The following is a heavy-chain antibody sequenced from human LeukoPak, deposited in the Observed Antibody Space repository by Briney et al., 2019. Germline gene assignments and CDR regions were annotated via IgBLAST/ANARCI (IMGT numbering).Heavy chain of an antibody. Sequence: GGSLRLSCAASGFTFSSYAMSWVRQAPGKGLEWVSAISGSGGSTYYADSAKGRFTISRDNSKNTLYLQMNSLRAEDTAVYYCAKPGRYCSGGSCRKGVDAFDIWGQGTMVTVSS. CDR2: ISGSGGST. J-gene: IGHJ3*02. CDR1: GFTFSSYA. V-gene: IGHV3-23*01. CDR3: AKPGRYCSGGSCRKGVDAFDI. D-gene: IGHD2-15*01.